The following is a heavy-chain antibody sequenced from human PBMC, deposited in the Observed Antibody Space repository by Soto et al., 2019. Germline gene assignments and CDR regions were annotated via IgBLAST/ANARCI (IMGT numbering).Heavy chain of an antibody. CDR1: GGSFSGYY. D-gene: IGHD3-10*01. J-gene: IGHJ6*02. CDR3: ARGSPVGFGELLFGYYGMDV. Sequence: SETLSLTCAVYGGSFSGYYWSWIRQPPGKGLEWIGEINHSGSTNYNPSLKSRVTISVDTSKNQFSLKLSSVTAADTAVYYCARGSPVGFGELLFGYYGMDVWGQGTTVTVSS. CDR2: INHSGST. V-gene: IGHV4-34*01.